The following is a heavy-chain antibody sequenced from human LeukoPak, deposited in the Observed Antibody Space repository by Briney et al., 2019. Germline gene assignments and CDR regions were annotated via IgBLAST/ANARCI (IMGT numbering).Heavy chain of an antibody. J-gene: IGHJ1*01. D-gene: IGHD4-11*01. Sequence: GGSLRLSCAGSGFTFSNSWRGWVRQAPGKGLEWVANVQHIGGETYYVDSVKGRFTISRDNAKNSVYLQMNSLGADDTAVYYCATYSILNAREFRYWGQGTLVTVTS. CDR2: VQHIGGET. CDR1: GFTFSNSW. V-gene: IGHV3-7*01. CDR3: ATYSILNAREFRY.